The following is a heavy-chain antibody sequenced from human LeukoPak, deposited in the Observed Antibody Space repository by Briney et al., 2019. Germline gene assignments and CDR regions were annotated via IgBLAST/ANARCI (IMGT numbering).Heavy chain of an antibody. J-gene: IGHJ5*02. CDR3: AKGGGDCSSTSCSSNRFDP. Sequence: GGSLRLSCAASGFTFSSYAMSWVRQAPGKGLEWVSAISGSGGSTYYADSVKGRFTISRDNSKNTLYLQMNSLRAEDTAVYYCAKGGGDCSSTSCSSNRFDPWGQGTLVTVSS. CDR1: GFTFSSYA. CDR2: ISGSGGST. V-gene: IGHV3-23*01. D-gene: IGHD2-2*01.